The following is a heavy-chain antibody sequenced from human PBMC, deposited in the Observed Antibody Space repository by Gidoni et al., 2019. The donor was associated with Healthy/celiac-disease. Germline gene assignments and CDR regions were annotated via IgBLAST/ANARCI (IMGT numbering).Heavy chain of an antibody. Sequence: QVKLVQSGAEVKKPGASVKVSCTVSGYTLPELSMHWVRQAPGKGLEWMGGFDPEDGETIYAQKFQGRVTMTEDTSTDTAYMELSSLRSEDTAVYYCATSGFDYELENAFDIWGQGTMVTVSS. CDR3: ATSGFDYELENAFDI. V-gene: IGHV1-24*01. D-gene: IGHD4-17*01. J-gene: IGHJ3*02. CDR2: FDPEDGET. CDR1: GYTLPELS.